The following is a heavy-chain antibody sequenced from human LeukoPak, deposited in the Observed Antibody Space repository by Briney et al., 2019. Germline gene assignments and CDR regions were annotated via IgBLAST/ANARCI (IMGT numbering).Heavy chain of an antibody. CDR3: ARDSYYDFWSGYYAGYYGMDV. D-gene: IGHD3-3*01. CDR1: GFTVSSNY. CDR2: IYSGGST. J-gene: IGHJ6*02. Sequence: GSLRLSCAASGFTVSSNYMSWVRQAPGKGLEWVSVIYSGGSTYYADSVKGRFTISRDNSKNTLYLQMNSLRAEDTAVYYCARDSYYDFWSGYYAGYYGMDVWGQGTTVTVS. V-gene: IGHV3-66*01.